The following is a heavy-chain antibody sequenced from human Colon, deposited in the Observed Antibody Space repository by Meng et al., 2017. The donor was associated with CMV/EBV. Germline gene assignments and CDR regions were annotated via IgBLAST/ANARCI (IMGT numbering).Heavy chain of an antibody. CDR1: GYTFSNYY. CDR2: TNPSSGSA. V-gene: IGHV1-46*01. Sequence: ASVKVSCKACGYTFSNYYIHWVRQAPGQGLEWMGITNPSSGSATYAQKFQGRVTMTSDTSTSTVYMELSSLTSDDTAVYYCARVAWDFLEWVLMDVWGQGTTVTVSS. CDR3: ARVAWDFLEWVLMDV. D-gene: IGHD3-3*01. J-gene: IGHJ6*02.